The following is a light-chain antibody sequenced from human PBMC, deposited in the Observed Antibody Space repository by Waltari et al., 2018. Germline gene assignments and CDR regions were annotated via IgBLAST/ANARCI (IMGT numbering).Light chain of an antibody. CDR2: DAS. V-gene: IGKV3-15*01. Sequence: IVMTQSPATLAVSPGERATLWCRASLSVASDLAWYQQIPGHAPRLLIYDASTRATGVPARFSGSGSGRDFTLTITTVQSDDFAVYYCQQYSVWPRTFGQGTKVEI. J-gene: IGKJ1*01. CDR3: QQYSVWPRT. CDR1: LSVASD.